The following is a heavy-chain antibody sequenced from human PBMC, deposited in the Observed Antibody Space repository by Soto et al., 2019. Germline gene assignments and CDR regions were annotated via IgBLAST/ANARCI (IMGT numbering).Heavy chain of an antibody. J-gene: IGHJ4*02. CDR1: GFTVSSNY. D-gene: IGHD5-18*01. CDR3: ARYGYSYGGGYFAY. Sequence: PGGSLRLSCAASGFTVSSNYMSWVRQAPGKGLEWVSVIYSGGSAYYADSVKGRFTISRDNSKNTLYLQMNSLRAEDTAVYYCARYGYSYGGGYFAYWGQGTLDTVSS. V-gene: IGHV3-66*01. CDR2: IYSGGSA.